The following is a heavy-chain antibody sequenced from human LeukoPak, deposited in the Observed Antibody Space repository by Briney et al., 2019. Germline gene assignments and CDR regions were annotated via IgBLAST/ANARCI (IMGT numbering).Heavy chain of an antibody. V-gene: IGHV4-59*12. Sequence: SETLSLTCSLSGGSISNYYWNWIRQPPGKGLEWIGYASYSGSSSYNPSLKSRVTMSVDTSKNQFSLKLSSVTAADTAVYYCARNYYDSSGYYYYGMDVWGQGTTVTVSS. CDR2: ASYSGSS. CDR3: ARNYYDSSGYYYYGMDV. D-gene: IGHD3-22*01. J-gene: IGHJ6*02. CDR1: GGSISNYY.